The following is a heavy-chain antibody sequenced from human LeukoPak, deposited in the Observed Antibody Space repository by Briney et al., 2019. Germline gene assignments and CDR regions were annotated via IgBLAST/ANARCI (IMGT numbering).Heavy chain of an antibody. CDR2: IYSGGST. CDR3: ARKAHYCTNGVCPIYYYCYMDV. Sequence: GGSLRLSCAASGFTVSSNYMSWVRQAPGKGLEWVSVIYSGGSTYYADSVKGRFTISRDNSKNTLYLQMNSLRAEDTAVYYCARKAHYCTNGVCPIYYYCYMDVWGKGTTVTVSS. V-gene: IGHV3-53*05. CDR1: GFTVSSNY. J-gene: IGHJ6*03. D-gene: IGHD2-8*01.